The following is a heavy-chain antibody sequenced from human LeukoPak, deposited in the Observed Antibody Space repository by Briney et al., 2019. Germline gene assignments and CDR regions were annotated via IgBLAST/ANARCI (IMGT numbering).Heavy chain of an antibody. Sequence: ASVKVSCKATGYTFTGYYMHWVRQAHGQGLEWMGWINPNSGGTNYAQKFQGRVTMTRDTSISTAYMELSRLRSDDTAVYYCARVWSGYRIDYWGQGTLVTDSS. CDR1: GYTFTGYY. CDR2: INPNSGGT. D-gene: IGHD3-3*01. J-gene: IGHJ4*02. CDR3: ARVWSGYRIDY. V-gene: IGHV1-2*02.